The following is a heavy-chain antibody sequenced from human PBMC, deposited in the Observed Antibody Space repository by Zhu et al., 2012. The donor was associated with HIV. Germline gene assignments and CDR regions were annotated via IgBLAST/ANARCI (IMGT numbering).Heavy chain of an antibody. D-gene: IGHD3-3*01. Sequence: EVQLVESGGGLVKPGGSLRLSCAASGFNLNNVWMSWVRQAPGKGLEWIGRIKSKTDGGTTDYAAPVKGRFTISRDDSKNTLFLQMSTLKTEDTAVYYCTTLSPWSGSVPYNWGQGTLVTVSS. CDR2: IKSKTDGGTT. V-gene: IGHV3-15*01. J-gene: IGHJ4*02. CDR1: GFNLNNVW. CDR3: TTLSPWSGSVPYN.